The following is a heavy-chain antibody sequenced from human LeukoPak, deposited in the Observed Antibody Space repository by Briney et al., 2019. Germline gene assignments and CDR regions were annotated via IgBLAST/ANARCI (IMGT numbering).Heavy chain of an antibody. CDR3: AREYYYDSSGHFDY. V-gene: IGHV1-2*04. D-gene: IGHD3-22*01. Sequence: VASVKVSCKASGYTFTSYYMHWVRQAPGQGLEWMGWINPNSGGTNYAQKFQGWVTMTRDTSISTAYMELSRLRSDDTAVYYCAREYYYDSSGHFDYWGQGTLVTVSS. CDR1: GYTFTSYY. J-gene: IGHJ4*02. CDR2: INPNSGGT.